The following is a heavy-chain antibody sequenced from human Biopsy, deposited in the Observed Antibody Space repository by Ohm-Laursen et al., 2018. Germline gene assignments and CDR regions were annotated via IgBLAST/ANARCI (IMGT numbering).Heavy chain of an antibody. CDR2: IYYSGST. D-gene: IGHD2/OR15-2a*01. CDR3: ARATNSTGWPYYYFYGMDV. CDR1: GGSISSDY. Sequence: PSETLSLTCTVPGGSISSDYWSWIRQPPGKGLEWIGYIYYSGSTNYNPSLKSRVTISVDTSKNQFSLRLNSVTAADTAVYYCARATNSTGWPYYYFYGMDVWGQGTTVTVSS. J-gene: IGHJ6*02. V-gene: IGHV4-59*01.